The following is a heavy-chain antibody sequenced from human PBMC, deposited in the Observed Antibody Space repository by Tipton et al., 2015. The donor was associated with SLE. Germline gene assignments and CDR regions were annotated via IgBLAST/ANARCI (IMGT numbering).Heavy chain of an antibody. CDR2: IYYSGGT. CDR3: ARGRGYGGPEYFQH. D-gene: IGHD4-23*01. Sequence: TLSLTCTVSGGSISSGSYYWSWIRQPPGKGLEWIGYIYYSGGTNYNPSLKSRVTISVDTSKDQFSLKLSSVTAADTAVYYCARGRGYGGPEYFQHWGQGTLVTVSS. J-gene: IGHJ1*01. V-gene: IGHV4-61*01. CDR1: GGSISSGSYY.